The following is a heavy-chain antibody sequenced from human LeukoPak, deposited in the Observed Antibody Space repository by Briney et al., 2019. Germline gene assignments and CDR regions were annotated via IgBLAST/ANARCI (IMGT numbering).Heavy chain of an antibody. D-gene: IGHD5-24*01. CDR2: VFRDANGGTT. Sequence: QSGGSLRLSCAVSGLTVTNDYLGWVRQAPGRGLEWVSVVFRDANGGTTYYAESVKGRFTISRDRSKNTLYLQMSSLRVEDTAAYYCARARRDGHDFLGFDDWGQGTLVTVSS. CDR1: GLTVTNDY. CDR3: ARARRDGHDFLGFDD. V-gene: IGHV3-53*01. J-gene: IGHJ4*02.